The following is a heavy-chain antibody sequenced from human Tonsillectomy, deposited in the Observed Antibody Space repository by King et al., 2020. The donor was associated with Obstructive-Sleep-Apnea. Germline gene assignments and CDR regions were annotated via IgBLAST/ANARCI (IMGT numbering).Heavy chain of an antibody. CDR3: ARVGIVGPTRFDYYGLDV. D-gene: IGHD1-26*01. CDR1: GGSISSRSYY. CDR2: IYYTGST. Sequence: QLQESGPGLVKPSQTLSLTCTVSGGSISSRSYYWSWIRQPPGEGLEWIGFIYYTGSTYYNPSVKSRVSLSVDTSKNQFSLRLSSVTAADTAVYYCARVGIVGPTRFDYYGLDVWGQGTTVTVSS. J-gene: IGHJ6*02. V-gene: IGHV4-30-4*01.